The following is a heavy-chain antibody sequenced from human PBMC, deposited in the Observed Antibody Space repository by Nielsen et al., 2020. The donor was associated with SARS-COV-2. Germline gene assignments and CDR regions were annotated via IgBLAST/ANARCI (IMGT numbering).Heavy chain of an antibody. CDR1: GYTFTGYY. J-gene: IGHJ4*02. CDR2: INPNSGGT. D-gene: IGHD3-22*01. Sequence: ASVKVSCKASGYTFTGYYMHWVRQAPGQGLEWMGRINPNSGGTNYAQKFQGWVTMTRDTSISTAYMELSRLRSDDTAVYYCARGGPDSSGYSYFDYWGQGTLVTVSS. V-gene: IGHV1-2*04. CDR3: ARGGPDSSGYSYFDY.